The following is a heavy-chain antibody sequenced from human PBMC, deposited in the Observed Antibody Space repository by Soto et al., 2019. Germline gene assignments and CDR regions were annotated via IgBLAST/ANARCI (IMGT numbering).Heavy chain of an antibody. D-gene: IGHD4-17*01. J-gene: IGHJ3*02. Sequence: ASVKVSCKASGYTFTSYGISWVRQAHGQGLEWMGWISAYNGNTNYAQKLQGRVTMTTDTSTSTAYMELRSLRSDDTAVYYCARDRSNSYYGGNSDAFDIWGQGTMVTVSS. V-gene: IGHV1-18*01. CDR2: ISAYNGNT. CDR1: GYTFTSYG. CDR3: ARDRSNSYYGGNSDAFDI.